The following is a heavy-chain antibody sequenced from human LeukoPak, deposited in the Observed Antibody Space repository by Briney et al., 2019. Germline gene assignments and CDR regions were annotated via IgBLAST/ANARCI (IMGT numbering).Heavy chain of an antibody. CDR3: ASVQSRGSSSPRDY. V-gene: IGHV3-53*01. CDR2: IYSGGST. CDR1: GFTFSSYA. J-gene: IGHJ4*02. D-gene: IGHD6-6*01. Sequence: PGGSLRLSCAASGFTFSSYAMSWVRQAPGKGLEWVSVIYSGGSTYYADSVKGRFTISRDNSKNTLYLQMNSLRAEDTAVYYCASVQSRGSSSPRDYWGQGTLVTVSS.